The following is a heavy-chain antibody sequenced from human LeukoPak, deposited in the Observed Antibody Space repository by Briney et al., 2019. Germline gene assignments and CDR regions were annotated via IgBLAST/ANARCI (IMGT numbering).Heavy chain of an antibody. D-gene: IGHD3-22*01. Sequence: GGSLRLSCAASGFTSSSYGMHWVRQAPGKGLEWVAVIWYDGSNKYYADSVKGRFTISRDNSKNTVYLQMNSLRAEDTAVYYCARAGGYYDSSGYYSADAFDFWGQGSMVTVSS. V-gene: IGHV3-33*01. CDR2: IWYDGSNK. CDR3: ARAGGYYDSSGYYSADAFDF. J-gene: IGHJ3*01. CDR1: GFTSSSYG.